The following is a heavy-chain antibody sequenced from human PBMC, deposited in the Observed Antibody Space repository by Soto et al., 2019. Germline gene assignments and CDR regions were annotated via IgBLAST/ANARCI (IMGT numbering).Heavy chain of an antibody. D-gene: IGHD3-9*01. J-gene: IGHJ3*02. Sequence: QVQLVQSGAEVKKPGSSVKVSCKASGGTFSSYTISWVRQAPGQGVEWMGRIIPILGIANYAQKFQGRVTITADKSTSTAYMELSSLRSEDTAVYYCARPYYDILTGYQTDAFDIWGQGTLVTVSS. CDR2: IIPILGIA. CDR1: GGTFSSYT. CDR3: ARPYYDILTGYQTDAFDI. V-gene: IGHV1-69*02.